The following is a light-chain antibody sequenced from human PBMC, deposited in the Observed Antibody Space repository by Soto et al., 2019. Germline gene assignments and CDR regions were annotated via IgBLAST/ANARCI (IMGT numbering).Light chain of an antibody. J-gene: IGLJ2*01. Sequence: QSVLTQPPSASGTPGQRVTISCSGSSSNIGSNTVNWYQQLPGTAPKLLIYRNNQRPSGVPDRFSGSKSGTSASLAITGLQSEDEAHYYCASWDDSLNGHVVFGGGTKVTVL. CDR1: SSNIGSNT. CDR3: ASWDDSLNGHVV. V-gene: IGLV1-44*01. CDR2: RNN.